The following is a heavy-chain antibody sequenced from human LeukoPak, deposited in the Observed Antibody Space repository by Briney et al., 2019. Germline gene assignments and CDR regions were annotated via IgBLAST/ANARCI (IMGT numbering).Heavy chain of an antibody. CDR3: ATEDYSNAAGPNFDY. D-gene: IGHD4-11*01. CDR2: VDPEDGET. V-gene: IGHV1-69-2*01. Sequence: ATVKISCKVSGYTYTDYYMHWVQQAPGKGLEWMGLVDPEDGETIYAEKFQGRVTITADTSTDTAYMELSSLRSEDTAVYYCATEDYSNAAGPNFDYWGQGTLVTVSS. J-gene: IGHJ4*02. CDR1: GYTYTDYY.